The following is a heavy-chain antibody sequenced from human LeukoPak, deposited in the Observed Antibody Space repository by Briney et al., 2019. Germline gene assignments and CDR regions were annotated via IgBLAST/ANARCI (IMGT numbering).Heavy chain of an antibody. D-gene: IGHD2-2*01. CDR2: IYHTGSA. V-gene: IGHV4-38-2*02. J-gene: IGHJ3*02. Sequence: SETLSLTCTVSGYSISSGYYWGWIRQPPGKGLEWIGNIYHTGSAYYNPSLKSRVTISLDTTKNHFSLRLSSVTAADTAVYYCARALTDIVVVPAFDIWGQGTMVTVSS. CDR1: GYSISSGYY. CDR3: ARALTDIVVVPAFDI.